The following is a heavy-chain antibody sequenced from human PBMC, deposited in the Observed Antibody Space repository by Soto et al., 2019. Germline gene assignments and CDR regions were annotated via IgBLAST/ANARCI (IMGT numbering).Heavy chain of an antibody. CDR1: GFTFSSYA. D-gene: IGHD2-2*01. CDR3: AKVISAYCTGTSCHFYYYYGMDV. Sequence: QPVGSLRLSCAASGFTFSSYAMTWVRQAPGEGLEGVSAIGVSAGGTYYADSVRGRFTISRDNSKHTLYLQMNSLRAEDTAVYYCAKVISAYCTGTSCHFYYYYGMDVWGQGTTVTVSS. V-gene: IGHV3-23*01. J-gene: IGHJ6*02. CDR2: IGVSAGGT.